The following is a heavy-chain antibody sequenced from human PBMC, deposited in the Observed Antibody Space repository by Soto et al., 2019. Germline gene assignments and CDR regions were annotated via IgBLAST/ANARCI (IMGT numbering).Heavy chain of an antibody. J-gene: IGHJ2*01. D-gene: IGHD4-17*01. CDR2: ISYDGSNK. CDR1: GFTFSSYG. CDR3: AKILIATTTVTTSPDWYFDL. Sequence: QVQLVESGGGVVQPGRSLRLSCAASGFTFSSYGMHWVRQAPGKGLEWVAVISYDGSNKYYADSVKGRFTISRDNSKNTLYLQMNGLRAEDTAVYYCAKILIATTTVTTSPDWYFDLWGRGTLVTVSS. V-gene: IGHV3-30*18.